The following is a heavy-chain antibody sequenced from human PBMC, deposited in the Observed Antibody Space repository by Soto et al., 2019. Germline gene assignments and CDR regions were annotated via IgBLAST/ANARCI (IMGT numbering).Heavy chain of an antibody. CDR3: ARGSYFDY. V-gene: IGHV3-30-3*01. CDR1: GFTFSSYA. Sequence: QVQLVESGGGVVQPGRSLRLSCAASGFTFSSYAMHWVRQAPGKGLEWVAVISYDGSKKYYADSVKGRFTISRDNSKNTLYLQMNSLRAEDTAVYYCARGSYFDYWGQGTLVTVSS. J-gene: IGHJ4*02. CDR2: ISYDGSKK.